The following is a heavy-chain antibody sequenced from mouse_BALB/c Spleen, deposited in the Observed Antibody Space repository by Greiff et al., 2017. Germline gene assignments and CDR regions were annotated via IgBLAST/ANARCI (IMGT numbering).Heavy chain of an antibody. Sequence: VQLQQSGAELAKPGASVKMSCKASGYTFTSYWMHWVKQRPGQGLEWIGYINPSTGYTEYNQKFKDKATLTADKSSSTAYMQLSSLTSEDSAVYYFARSTMIPWFAYWGQGTLVTVSA. D-gene: IGHD2-4*01. V-gene: IGHV1-7*01. CDR3: ARSTMIPWFAY. CDR2: INPSTGYT. J-gene: IGHJ3*01. CDR1: GYTFTSYW.